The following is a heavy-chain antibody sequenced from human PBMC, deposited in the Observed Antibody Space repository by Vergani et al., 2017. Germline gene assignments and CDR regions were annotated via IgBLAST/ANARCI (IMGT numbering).Heavy chain of an antibody. J-gene: IGHJ6*01. CDR3: ARVPRGYGGDPEDYYY. CDR1: GATFRSNT. D-gene: IGHD2-21*02. CDR2: IIPVLGKT. V-gene: IGHV1-69*08. Sequence: QVQLVQSGAEVKKPGSSVKVSCKASGATFRSNTISWVRQVPGQGLEWMGRIIPVLGKTKYAQDFQGRLTITADTSTRTDYMELTSLRSQDTAVYYCARVPRGYGGDPEDYYY.